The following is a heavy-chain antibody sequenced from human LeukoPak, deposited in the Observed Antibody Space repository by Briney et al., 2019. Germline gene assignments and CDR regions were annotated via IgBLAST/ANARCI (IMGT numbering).Heavy chain of an antibody. CDR2: ISSTGSTI. D-gene: IGHD3-3*01. V-gene: IGHV3-11*04. Sequence: PGGSLRLSCAASGFTLSDYYMNWIRQTPGKGLEWLSYISSTGSTIYYADSVSGRFTISRDNAKNSLYLQMNSLRAEDTGVYYCARMNYDFWSGYYPYFDFWGQGNLVTVSS. CDR3: ARMNYDFWSGYYPYFDF. CDR1: GFTLSDYY. J-gene: IGHJ4*02.